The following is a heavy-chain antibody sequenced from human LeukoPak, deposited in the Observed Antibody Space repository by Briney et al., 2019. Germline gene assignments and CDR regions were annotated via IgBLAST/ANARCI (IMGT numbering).Heavy chain of an antibody. J-gene: IGHJ3*02. CDR3: AKVNYDFWSGPHDAFDI. D-gene: IGHD3-3*01. CDR1: GFTFSSYA. V-gene: IGHV3-23*01. CDR2: ISGSGGST. Sequence: GGSLRLSCAASGFTFSSYAMSWVRQAPGKGLEWVSAISGSGGSTYYADSVKGRFTISRDNSKNTLYLQMNSLRAEDTAVYYCAKVNYDFWSGPHDAFDIWGQGTMVTVSS.